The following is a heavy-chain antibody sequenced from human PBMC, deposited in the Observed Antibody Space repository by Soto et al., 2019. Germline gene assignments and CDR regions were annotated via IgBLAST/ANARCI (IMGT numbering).Heavy chain of an antibody. CDR3: ARGYSGP. CDR1: GYTFTTYD. Sequence: ASVKVSCKASGYTFTTYDINWVRQAPGQGLEWMGWMNPHSGYTGYAQKFQGRVSMTRNTSITTAYMGLNSLRSDDMAIYYCARGYSGPWGQGTLVTVSS. D-gene: IGHD6-19*01. CDR2: MNPHSGYT. J-gene: IGHJ5*01. V-gene: IGHV1-8*01.